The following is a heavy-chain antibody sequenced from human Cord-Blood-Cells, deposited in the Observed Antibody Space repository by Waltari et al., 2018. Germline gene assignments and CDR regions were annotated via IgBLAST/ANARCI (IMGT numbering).Heavy chain of an antibody. CDR1: GYTFTGYY. CDR3: ARAGYCSSTSCDACDI. Sequence: QVQLVQSGAEVKKPGASVQVSCKASGYTFTGYYMHWVRQAPGQGLEWTGWINPNSGGTNDAQKFQGWVTMTRDTSISTAYMELSRLRSDDTAVYYCARAGYCSSTSCDACDIWGQGTMVTVSS. CDR2: INPNSGGT. D-gene: IGHD2-2*01. J-gene: IGHJ3*02. V-gene: IGHV1-2*04.